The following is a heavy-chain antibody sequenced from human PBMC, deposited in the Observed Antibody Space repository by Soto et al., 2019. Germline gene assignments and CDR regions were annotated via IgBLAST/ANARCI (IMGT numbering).Heavy chain of an antibody. D-gene: IGHD6-25*01. CDR3: ARDETAAVANYYYYGMDV. J-gene: IGHJ6*02. CDR1: GYTFTSYG. V-gene: IGHV1-18*04. CDR2: ISAYNGNT. Sequence: QVQLVQSGAEVKKPGASVKVSCKASGYTFTSYGISWVRQAPGQGLEWMGWISAYNGNTNYAQKLQGRVTMTTDTSTSTSYMELRSLRSDDTAVYYCARDETAAVANYYYYGMDVWGQGTTVTVSS.